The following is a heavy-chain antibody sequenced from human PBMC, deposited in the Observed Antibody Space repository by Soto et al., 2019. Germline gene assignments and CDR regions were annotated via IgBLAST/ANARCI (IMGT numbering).Heavy chain of an antibody. J-gene: IGHJ6*02. V-gene: IGHV3-30*03. CDR1: GFTFSTYD. Sequence: SXGSLRLSCEASGFTFSTYDMHWVRQAPGKGLEWVALISYDGRNKYYADSVKGRFTLSRDNSKNSLYLQMNTLRAEDTAVYYCASFCSSNACYVSGMDVWGHGTMVTVSS. CDR3: ASFCSSNACYVSGMDV. D-gene: IGHD2-2*01. CDR2: ISYDGRNK.